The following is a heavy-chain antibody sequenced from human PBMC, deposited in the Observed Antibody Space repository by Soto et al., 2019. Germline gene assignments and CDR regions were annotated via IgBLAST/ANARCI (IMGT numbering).Heavy chain of an antibody. V-gene: IGHV1-69*05. J-gene: IGHJ6*02. CDR2: IIPIFGTA. D-gene: IGHD6-19*01. CDR1: GGTFSSYA. CDR3: ARSPAVAGGFYYFGMDV. Sequence: ASVKVSCKASGGTFSSYAISWVRQAPGQGLEWMGGIIPIFGTANYAQKFQGRVTMTRNTSISTAYMELSSLRSEDTAVYYCARSPAVAGGFYYFGMDVWGQGTTVTVSS.